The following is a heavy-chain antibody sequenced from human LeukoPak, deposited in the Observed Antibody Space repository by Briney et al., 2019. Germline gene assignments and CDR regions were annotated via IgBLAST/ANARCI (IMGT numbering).Heavy chain of an antibody. J-gene: IGHJ4*02. Sequence: PGGSLRLSCAASGFTFSSYGMHWVRQAPGKGLEWVAFIRYDGSNKYYADSVKGRFTISRDNSKNTLYLQMNSLRAEDTAVYYCAKDGVRQPKYCSSTSCYTALHYYFDYWGQGTLVAVSS. CDR1: GFTFSSYG. V-gene: IGHV3-30*02. CDR2: IRYDGSNK. CDR3: AKDGVRQPKYCSSTSCYTALHYYFDY. D-gene: IGHD2-2*02.